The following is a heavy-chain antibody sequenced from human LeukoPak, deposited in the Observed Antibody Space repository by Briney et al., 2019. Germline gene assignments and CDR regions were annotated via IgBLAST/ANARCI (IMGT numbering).Heavy chain of an antibody. CDR2: INPNSGGT. Sequence: ASVKVSCKASGYTVTGYYMHWVRQAPGQGLEWRGWINPNSGGTNYAQKFQGRVTMTRDTSISTAYMELSRLRSDDTAVYYCARGAHYHDSSEGYDYWGQGTLVTVSS. V-gene: IGHV1-2*02. J-gene: IGHJ4*02. CDR1: GYTVTGYY. D-gene: IGHD3-22*01. CDR3: ARGAHYHDSSEGYDY.